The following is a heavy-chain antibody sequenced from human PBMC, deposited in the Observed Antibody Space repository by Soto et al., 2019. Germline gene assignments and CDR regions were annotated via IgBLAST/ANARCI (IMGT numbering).Heavy chain of an antibody. CDR3: ARGESSSWSFDY. CDR1: GGSFSGYY. V-gene: IGHV4-34*01. Sequence: QVQLQQWGAGLLKPSETLSLTCAVYGGSFSGYYWSWIRQPPGKGLEWIGEINHSGSTNYNPSLKSQATISLDTSKSQFSLKLSSVTAADTAVYYCARGESSSWSFDYWGQGALVTVSS. D-gene: IGHD6-13*01. CDR2: INHSGST. J-gene: IGHJ4*02.